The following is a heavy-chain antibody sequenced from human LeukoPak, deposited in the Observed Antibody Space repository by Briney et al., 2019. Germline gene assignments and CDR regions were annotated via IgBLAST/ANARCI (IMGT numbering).Heavy chain of an antibody. Sequence: SETLSFTCTVSGGSISSSGYYCSWIRQHPGKGLEWIGYIYYSGSTYYNPSLKSRVTISVDTSKNQFSLKLSSVTAADTAVYYCASEVDTSYYFEYWGQGTLVTVSS. V-gene: IGHV4-31*03. J-gene: IGHJ4*02. D-gene: IGHD5-18*01. CDR3: ASEVDTSYYFEY. CDR1: GGSISSSGYY. CDR2: IYYSGST.